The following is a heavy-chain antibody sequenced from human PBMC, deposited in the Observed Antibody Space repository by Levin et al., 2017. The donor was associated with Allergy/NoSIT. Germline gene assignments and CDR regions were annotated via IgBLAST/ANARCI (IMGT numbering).Heavy chain of an antibody. V-gene: IGHV1-24*01. J-gene: IGHJ6*02. CDR1: GYSLTEVF. CDR2: FDPQDGET. D-gene: IGHD6-6*01. Sequence: ASVKVSCKVSGYSLTEVFIHWVRQAPGKGLEWMGSFDPQDGETNYAQKFQGRVTMTEDTSTDTAYMELNSLRSEDTAVYYCPIGIGPGELVLEHYYYYAMDVWGQGTTVTVSS. CDR3: PIGIGPGELVLEHYYYYAMDV.